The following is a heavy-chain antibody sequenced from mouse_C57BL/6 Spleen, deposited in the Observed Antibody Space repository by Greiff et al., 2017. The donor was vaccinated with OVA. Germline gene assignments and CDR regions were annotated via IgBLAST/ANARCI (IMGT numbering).Heavy chain of an antibody. CDR1: GFSLTSYG. J-gene: IGHJ4*01. CDR3: ARHYYGRAYAMDY. Sequence: QVQLQQSGPGLVAPSGFSLTSYGVHWVRQPPGKGLEWLVVIWSDGSTTYNSALKSRLSISKDNSKSQVFLKMNSLQTDDTAMYYCARHYYGRAYAMDYWGQGTSVTVSS. D-gene: IGHD1-1*01. CDR2: IWSDGST. V-gene: IGHV2-6-1*01.